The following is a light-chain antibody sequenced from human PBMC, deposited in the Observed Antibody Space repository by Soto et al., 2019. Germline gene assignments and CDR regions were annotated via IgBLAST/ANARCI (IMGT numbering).Light chain of an antibody. J-gene: IGLJ3*02. CDR3: SSFASSNTWV. V-gene: IGLV2-8*01. CDR1: SSDVGAYNY. CDR2: EVT. Sequence: QSALTQPPSASGAPGQSVTISCTGTSSDVGAYNYVSWYQQHAGKAPKLGIYEVTKRPSGVPDRFSGSKSANTASLTVSGLQAEDEADYYCSSFASSNTWVFGGGTQLTVL.